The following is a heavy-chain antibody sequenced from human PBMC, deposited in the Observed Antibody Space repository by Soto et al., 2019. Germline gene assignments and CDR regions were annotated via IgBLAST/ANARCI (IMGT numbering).Heavy chain of an antibody. CDR1: GGSISSSY. CDR2: IYNSGST. Sequence: SSETLSLTCIVSGGSISSSYWSWIRQPPGKGLEWIGYIYNSGSTNYNPSLKSRVTISVDTSKNRFSLKLSSVTAADTAVYYCARGSTGYSSSWYRYWGQGTLVTVSS. CDR3: ARGSTGYSSSWYRY. J-gene: IGHJ4*02. D-gene: IGHD6-13*01. V-gene: IGHV4-59*08.